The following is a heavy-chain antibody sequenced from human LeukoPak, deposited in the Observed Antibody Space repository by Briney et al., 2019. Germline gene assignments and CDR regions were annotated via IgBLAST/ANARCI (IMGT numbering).Heavy chain of an antibody. D-gene: IGHD5-18*01. CDR2: IWYDGSNK. Sequence: GGSLRLSCAASGFTFSSYGMPWVRQAPGKGLEWVAVIWYDGSNKYYADSVKGRFTISRDNAKNSLYLQMNSLRAEDTALYYCAKGRGYSYGYLADYWGQGTLVTVPS. J-gene: IGHJ4*02. V-gene: IGHV3-33*03. CDR3: AKGRGYSYGYLADY. CDR1: GFTFSSYG.